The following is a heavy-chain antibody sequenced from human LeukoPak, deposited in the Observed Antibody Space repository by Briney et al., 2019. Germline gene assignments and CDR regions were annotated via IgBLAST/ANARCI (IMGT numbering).Heavy chain of an antibody. Sequence: GGSLRLSCAASGFTFSDSNVGWVRQAPGEGLEWVSSISTSGTYMYYADSVKGQFTISRDNAKNSLYLQMNSLRAEDTAVYYCARGWSGLDCRGQGTLVTVSS. D-gene: IGHD3-3*01. J-gene: IGHJ4*02. CDR3: ARGWSGLDC. CDR2: ISTSGTYM. CDR1: GFTFSDSN. V-gene: IGHV3-21*01.